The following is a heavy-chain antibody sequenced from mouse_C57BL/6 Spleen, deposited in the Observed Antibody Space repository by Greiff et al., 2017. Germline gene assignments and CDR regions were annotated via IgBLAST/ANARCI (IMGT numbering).Heavy chain of an antibody. CDR3: AREPYPHWYVDV. J-gene: IGHJ1*03. CDR2: IYPGSGTT. D-gene: IGHD2-10*01. V-gene: IGHV1-76*01. CDR1: GYTFTDYY. Sequence: QVQLQQSGAELVRPGASVKLSCKASGYTFTDYYINWVKQRPGQGLEWIARIYPGSGTTYYNEKFKGKATLTAEKSSSNAYMQLSSLTSEDSAVYFCAREPYPHWYVDVWGTGTTVTVSS.